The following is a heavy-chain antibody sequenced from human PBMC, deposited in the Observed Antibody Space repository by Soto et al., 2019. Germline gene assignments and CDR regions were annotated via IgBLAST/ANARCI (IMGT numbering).Heavy chain of an antibody. CDR3: AREGLTGTIGLYYYYGMDV. D-gene: IGHD1-7*01. V-gene: IGHV4-59*01. CDR2: IYYSGST. CDR1: GGSISSYY. J-gene: IGHJ6*02. Sequence: QVQLQESGPGLVKPSETLSLTCTVSGGSISSYYWSWIRQPPGQGLEWIGYIYYSGSTNYNPSLKSRVTTSVDTSKNQSSLQLSSVTAADTAVYYCAREGLTGTIGLYYYYGMDVWGQGTTVTVSS.